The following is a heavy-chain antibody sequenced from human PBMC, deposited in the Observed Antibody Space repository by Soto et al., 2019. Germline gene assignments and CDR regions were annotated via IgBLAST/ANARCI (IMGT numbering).Heavy chain of an antibody. CDR2: ISAYNGNT. J-gene: IGHJ5*02. CDR1: GYTFTSYG. V-gene: IGHV1-18*01. D-gene: IGHD2-15*01. Sequence: QVQLVQSGAEVKKPGASVKVSCKASGYTFTSYGISWVRQAPGQGLEWMGCISAYNGNTNYAQKLQGRVTMTTDKSTSTAYMELRSLRSDDTAVYYCARLGYCSGGSCYSVWFDPWGQGTLVTVSS. CDR3: ARLGYCSGGSCYSVWFDP.